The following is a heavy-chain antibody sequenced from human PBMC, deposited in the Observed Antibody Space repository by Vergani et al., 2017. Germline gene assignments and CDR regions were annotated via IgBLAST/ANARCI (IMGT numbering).Heavy chain of an antibody. CDR1: GFTFSSYS. V-gene: IGHV3-48*01. Sequence: EVHLVESGGGLVQPGGSLRLSCAASGFTFSSYSMNWVRQAPGKGLEWVSYISSSSSTIYYADSVKGRFTISRDNAKNSLYLQMNSLRAEDTAVYYCARDNSRATICGVVSSVLGFDPWGQGTLVTVSS. CDR3: ARDNSRATICGVVSSVLGFDP. J-gene: IGHJ5*02. D-gene: IGHD3-3*01. CDR2: ISSSSSTI.